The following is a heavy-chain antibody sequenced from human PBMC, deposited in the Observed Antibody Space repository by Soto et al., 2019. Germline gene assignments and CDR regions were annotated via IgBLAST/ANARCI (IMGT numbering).Heavy chain of an antibody. D-gene: IGHD2-2*01. CDR2: TWYDGSNK. Sequence: GGSLRLSCAASGFTFSSYGMHWVRQAPGKGLEWVAVTWYDGSNKYYADSVKGRFTISRDNSKNTLYLQMNSLRAEDTAVYYCARGIPADPYFDYWGQGTLVTVSS. J-gene: IGHJ4*02. CDR1: GFTFSSYG. CDR3: ARGIPADPYFDY. V-gene: IGHV3-33*01.